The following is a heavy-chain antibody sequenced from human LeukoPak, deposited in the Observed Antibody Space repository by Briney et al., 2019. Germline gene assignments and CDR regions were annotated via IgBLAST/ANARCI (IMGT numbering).Heavy chain of an antibody. Sequence: SETLSLTCTVSGDSIISNIYWWDWVRLPPGKGLEWIGATFYTGRTFYNPSLKSRVTISVDTSKNQFSLDLNSATAADTADYYCARRRYNFDFYNVWGQGTRVLVSS. CDR1: GDSIISNIYW. D-gene: IGHD3/OR15-3a*01. CDR3: ARRRYNFDFYNV. J-gene: IGHJ3*01. CDR2: TFYTGRT. V-gene: IGHV4-39*01.